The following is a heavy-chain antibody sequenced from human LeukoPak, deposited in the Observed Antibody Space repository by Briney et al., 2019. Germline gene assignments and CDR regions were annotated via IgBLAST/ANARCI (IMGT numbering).Heavy chain of an antibody. CDR2: IHYTGNT. CDR1: NGSINFVSYY. V-gene: IGHV4-61*01. D-gene: IGHD3-9*01. J-gene: IGHJ4*02. CDR3: ARDGAGMTGTGLDY. Sequence: PWETLSLTCTVSNGSINFVSYYWSWIRQPPGKGLEWLGYIHYTGNTIYNPSLKSRVTISMDTAKNQFSLKVSSVTAADTAVYYCARDGAGMTGTGLDYWGQGILATVSS.